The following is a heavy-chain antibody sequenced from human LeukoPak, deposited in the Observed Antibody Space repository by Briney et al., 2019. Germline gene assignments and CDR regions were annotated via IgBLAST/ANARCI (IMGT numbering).Heavy chain of an antibody. D-gene: IGHD6-13*01. CDR2: IYYSGST. Sequence: PSETLSLTCTVSGGSVSSSSYFWGWIRQPPGKGLEWIGSIYYSGSTYYNPSLKSRVTMSVDTSKNQLSLKLSPVTAADTAVYYCARLKGSSSWFYWGQGTLVTVSS. CDR1: GGSVSSSSYF. J-gene: IGHJ4*02. CDR3: ARLKGSSSWFY. V-gene: IGHV4-39*01.